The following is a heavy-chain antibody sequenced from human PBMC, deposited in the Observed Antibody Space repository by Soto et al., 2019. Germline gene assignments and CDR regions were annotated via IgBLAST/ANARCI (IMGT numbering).Heavy chain of an antibody. D-gene: IGHD2-2*01. CDR2: INHSGST. Sequence: SETLSLTCAVYGGSFSGYYWSWIRQPPGKGLEWIGEINHSGSTNYNPSLKSRVTISVDTAKNQFSLKLGSVTAADTAVYYCARVSRPDLVEYCSSTSCYDYYYYYMDVWGKGTTVTVSS. J-gene: IGHJ6*03. CDR1: GGSFSGYY. V-gene: IGHV4-34*01. CDR3: ARVSRPDLVEYCSSTSCYDYYYYYMDV.